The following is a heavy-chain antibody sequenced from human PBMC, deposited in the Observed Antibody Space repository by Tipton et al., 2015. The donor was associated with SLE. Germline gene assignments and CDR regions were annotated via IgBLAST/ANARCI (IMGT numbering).Heavy chain of an antibody. V-gene: IGHV4-38-2*01. CDR3: ARALSGNSNAFDI. Sequence: TLSLTCAVSGYSISSGYYWGWIRPPPGKGLGWVGSIYHSGSTSYNPALKSRVTISVDTSKNQFSLKLRSVTAADTAVYYCARALSGNSNAFDIWGQGTLVTVSS. CDR1: GYSISSGYY. J-gene: IGHJ3*02. D-gene: IGHD4-23*01. CDR2: IYHSGST.